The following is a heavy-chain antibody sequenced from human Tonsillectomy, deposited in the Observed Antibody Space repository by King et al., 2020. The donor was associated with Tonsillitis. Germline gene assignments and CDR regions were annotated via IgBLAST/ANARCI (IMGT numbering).Heavy chain of an antibody. J-gene: IGHJ4*02. CDR1: GYSFTSYW. CDR3: ARPAGYCSSTSAGCYFEY. V-gene: IGHV5-51*01. Sequence: VQLVESGAEVKKPGESLKISCKGSGYSFTSYWIGWVRQMPGKGLEWMGSIYPGDSDTRYSPSFQGQVTFSADKSISTAYLQWSSLKASDTAMYYCARPAGYCSSTSAGCYFEYWGQGTLVTVSS. CDR2: IYPGDSDT. D-gene: IGHD2-2*01.